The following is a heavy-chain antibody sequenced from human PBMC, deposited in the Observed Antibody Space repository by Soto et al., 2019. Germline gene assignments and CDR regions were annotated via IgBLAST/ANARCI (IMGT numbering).Heavy chain of an antibody. Sequence: QVQLQESGPGLVKPSETLSLTCTVSGGSISSYYWSWIRQPPGKGLEWIGYIYYSGSTNYNPSLTSRVTISVDTSKTQFSLKLSSVTAADTAVYYCARHDRLAYFDYWGQGTLVTVSS. CDR1: GGSISSYY. CDR3: ARHDRLAYFDY. D-gene: IGHD6-19*01. V-gene: IGHV4-59*08. J-gene: IGHJ4*02. CDR2: IYYSGST.